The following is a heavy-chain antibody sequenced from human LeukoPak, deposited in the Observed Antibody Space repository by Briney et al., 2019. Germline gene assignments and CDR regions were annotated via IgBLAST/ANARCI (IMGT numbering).Heavy chain of an antibody. Sequence: ASVKVSCKASGYIFIDYYINWVRQVPGQGLEWMGWINPKSGGTKYSQNFQGRVTMTRDTSISTVYMELSRLTSADTAVYYCARRHLRMRSYDYWGQGPLVIVSS. D-gene: IGHD5-24*01. J-gene: IGHJ4*02. V-gene: IGHV1-2*02. CDR2: INPKSGGT. CDR1: GYIFIDYY. CDR3: ARRHLRMRSYDY.